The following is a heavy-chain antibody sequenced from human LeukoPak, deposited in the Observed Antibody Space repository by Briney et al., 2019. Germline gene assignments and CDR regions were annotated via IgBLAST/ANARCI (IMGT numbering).Heavy chain of an antibody. V-gene: IGHV3-23*01. CDR1: GSTFSSYA. CDR2: ISGSGGST. Sequence: GGSLRLSCAASGSTFSSYAMSWVRQAPGKGLEWVSAISGSGGSTYYADSVKGRFTISKDNSKNTLYLQMNSLRAEDTAVYYCAKTGVTIFGVVPFDYWGQGTLVTVSS. J-gene: IGHJ4*02. D-gene: IGHD3-3*01. CDR3: AKTGVTIFGVVPFDY.